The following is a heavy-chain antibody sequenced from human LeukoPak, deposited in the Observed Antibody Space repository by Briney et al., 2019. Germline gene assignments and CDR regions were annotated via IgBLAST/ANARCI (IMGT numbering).Heavy chain of an antibody. Sequence: GGSLRLSCAASGFTFSSYWMHWVRQAPGEGLVWVSRINSDGRRTSYADSVKGRFTISRDNAKNTLYLQMNSLRAEDTAVYYCARRSNRLGSPLRDWGQGTLVIVSS. J-gene: IGHJ4*02. CDR2: INSDGRRT. D-gene: IGHD3-10*01. CDR3: ARRSNRLGSPLRD. V-gene: IGHV3-74*01. CDR1: GFTFSSYW.